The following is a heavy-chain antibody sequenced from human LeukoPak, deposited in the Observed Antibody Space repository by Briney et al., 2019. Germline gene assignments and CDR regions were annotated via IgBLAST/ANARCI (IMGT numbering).Heavy chain of an antibody. J-gene: IGHJ4*02. CDR2: IKQDGSEK. Sequence: PGGSLRLSCAASGFTFSSYWISWVRQAPGKGLEWVANIKQDGSEKYYVDSVKGRFTISRDNAKNSLYLQMNSLRAEDTAVYYCAREFRGNYDFWSGYYTGILDYWGQGTLVTVSS. V-gene: IGHV3-7*01. CDR1: GFTFSSYW. D-gene: IGHD3-3*01. CDR3: AREFRGNYDFWSGYYTGILDY.